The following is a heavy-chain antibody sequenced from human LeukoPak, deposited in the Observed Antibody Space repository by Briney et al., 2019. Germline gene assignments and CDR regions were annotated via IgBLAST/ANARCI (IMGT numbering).Heavy chain of an antibody. V-gene: IGHV4-59*12. Sequence: SETLSLTCAVSGGSISRYYWNWIRQPPGKGLEWIGYIFYSGSTSYNPSLKSRVTISVDTSKNQFSLKLSSVTAADTAVYYCAREFYGSGSAIWGQGTMVTVSS. CDR1: GGSISRYY. D-gene: IGHD3-10*01. CDR2: IFYSGST. CDR3: AREFYGSGSAI. J-gene: IGHJ3*02.